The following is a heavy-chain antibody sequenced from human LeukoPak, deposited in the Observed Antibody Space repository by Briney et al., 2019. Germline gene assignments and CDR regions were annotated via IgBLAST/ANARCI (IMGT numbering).Heavy chain of an antibody. CDR3: AKGSKAVLFTRDHYMDV. CDR1: GFTFSSYG. J-gene: IGHJ6*03. D-gene: IGHD6-19*01. CDR2: IRYDGSNK. Sequence: PGGSLRLSCAASGFTFSSYGMHWVRQAPGKELEWVAFIRYDGSNKYYADSVKGRFTISRDNSKNTLYLQMSSLRAEDTAVYFCAKGSKAVLFTRDHYMDVWGKGTTVTISS. V-gene: IGHV3-30*02.